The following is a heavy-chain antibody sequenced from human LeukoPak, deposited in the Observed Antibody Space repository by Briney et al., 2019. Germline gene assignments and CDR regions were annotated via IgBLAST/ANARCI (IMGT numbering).Heavy chain of an antibody. J-gene: IGHJ4*02. CDR1: GYTFTGYY. CDR2: INPHSGDT. CDR3: ARLSLPVGDWEDY. D-gene: IGHD2-21*02. Sequence: ASVKVSCKASGYTFTGYYMHWVRQAPGQGLEWMGWINPHSGDTNYAQKFQGRVTMTRDTSISTAYMELSRLRSDDTAVYYCARLSLPVGDWEDYWGQGTLVTVSS. V-gene: IGHV1-2*02.